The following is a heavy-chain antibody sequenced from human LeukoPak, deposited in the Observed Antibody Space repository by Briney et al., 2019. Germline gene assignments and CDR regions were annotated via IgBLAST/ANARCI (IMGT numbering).Heavy chain of an antibody. J-gene: IGHJ6*03. V-gene: IGHV7-4-1*02. D-gene: IGHD2-2*01. CDR3: ARDLRMGYCSSTSCYGGYYYYMDV. CDR2: ITTNTGNP. CDR1: GYTFTSHS. Sequence: ASVKVSCKASGYTFTSHSINWLRQAPGQGLEWMGWITTNTGNPTYAQGFTGRFVFSLDTSVSTAYLQISSLKAEDTAVYYCARDLRMGYCSSTSCYGGYYYYMDVWGKGTTVTVSS.